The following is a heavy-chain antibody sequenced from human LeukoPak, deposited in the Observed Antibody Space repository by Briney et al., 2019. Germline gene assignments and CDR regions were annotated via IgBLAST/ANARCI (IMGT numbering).Heavy chain of an antibody. CDR1: EYTFTSYD. Sequence: VASVKVSRKASEYTFTSYDINWVRQATGQGLEWMGWMNPNSGNTGYAQKFQGRVTMTRVTSISTAYMELNNLTSEDTAVYYCARGSWGEIAGRKSFEFWGQGSLVTVSS. CDR3: ARGSWGEIAGRKSFEF. D-gene: IGHD6-6*01. V-gene: IGHV1-8*01. J-gene: IGHJ4*02. CDR2: MNPNSGNT.